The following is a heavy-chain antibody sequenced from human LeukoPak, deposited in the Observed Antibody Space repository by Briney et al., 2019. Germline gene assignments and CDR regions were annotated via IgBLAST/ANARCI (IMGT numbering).Heavy chain of an antibody. CDR1: GGTFSSYA. CDR2: IIPIFGTA. V-gene: IGHV1-69*13. J-gene: IGHJ5*02. CDR3: ARDPIVVGAANPPWFDP. D-gene: IGHD2-15*01. Sequence: SVNVSCKASGGTFSSYAISWVRQAPGQGLEWMGGIIPIFGTANYAQKFQGRVTITADESTSTAYMELRSLRSDDTAVYYCARDPIVVGAANPPWFDPWGQGTLVTVSS.